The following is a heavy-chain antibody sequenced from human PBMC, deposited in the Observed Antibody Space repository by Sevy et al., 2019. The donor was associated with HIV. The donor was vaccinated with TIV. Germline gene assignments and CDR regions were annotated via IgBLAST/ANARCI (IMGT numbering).Heavy chain of an antibody. D-gene: IGHD6-13*01. CDR3: AKQQLGNWFDP. CDR1: GFTFSSYT. CDR2: ISRSSSYI. V-gene: IGHV3-21*01. J-gene: IGHJ5*02. Sequence: GGSLRLSCAASGFTFSSYTMNWVRQAPGKGLEWVSSISRSSSYIYYAYSVKGRFTISRDNAKNTLYLQMNSLRAEDTAVYYCAKQQLGNWFDPWGQGTLVTVSS.